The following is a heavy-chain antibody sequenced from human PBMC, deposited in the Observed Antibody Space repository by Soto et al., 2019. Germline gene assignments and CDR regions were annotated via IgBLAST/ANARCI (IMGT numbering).Heavy chain of an antibody. J-gene: IGHJ4*02. CDR1: GYSFTIYW. CDR3: PRQDFGGTVLFDY. V-gene: IGHV5-51*01. Sequence: GESLKISCQGSGYSFTIYWIGWVRQMPGKGLEWMGIIYPGDSDTRYSPSFQGQVTISADTSISTAYLQWSSLKASDTAMYYCPRQDFGGTVLFDYGGQGTLVNVSS. CDR2: IYPGDSDT. D-gene: IGHD4-4*01.